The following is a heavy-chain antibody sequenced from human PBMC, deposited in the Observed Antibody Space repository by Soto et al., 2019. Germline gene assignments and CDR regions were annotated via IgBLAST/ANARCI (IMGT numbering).Heavy chain of an antibody. CDR3: ARLGSSSGLTFDY. V-gene: IGHV1-69*13. D-gene: IGHD6-6*01. Sequence: SVKVSCKASGGTFSSYAISWVRQAPGQGLEWMGGIIPIFGTANYAQKFQGRVTITADESTSTAYMELSSLRSEDTAVYYCARLGSSSGLTFDYWGQGTLVTVSS. J-gene: IGHJ4*02. CDR2: IIPIFGTA. CDR1: GGTFSSYA.